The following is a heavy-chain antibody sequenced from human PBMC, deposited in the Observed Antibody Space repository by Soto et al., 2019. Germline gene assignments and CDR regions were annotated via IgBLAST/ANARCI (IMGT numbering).Heavy chain of an antibody. Sequence: QVQLQESGPGLVKPSQTLSLTCTVSGGSISSGGYYWSWIRQHPGKGLEWIGYIYNSGSTYYNPSPXSXXTISADTPKNQFSLKLSSVTAADTAVYYCARDPAPWGQGTLVTVSS. V-gene: IGHV4-31*03. CDR2: IYNSGST. CDR1: GGSISSGGYY. J-gene: IGHJ5*02. CDR3: ARDPAP.